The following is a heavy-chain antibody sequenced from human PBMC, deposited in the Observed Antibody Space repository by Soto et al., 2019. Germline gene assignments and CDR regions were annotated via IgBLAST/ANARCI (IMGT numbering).Heavy chain of an antibody. CDR2: ISYDGSNK. Sequence: PGGSLRLSCAASGFTFGSYGMHWVRQAPGKGLEWVAVISYDGSNKYYADSVKGRFTISRDNSKNTLYLQMNSLRAEDTAVYYCAKDSAYYDILTGYYGRPYYYYMDVWGKGTTVTVSS. J-gene: IGHJ6*03. V-gene: IGHV3-30*18. D-gene: IGHD3-9*01. CDR3: AKDSAYYDILTGYYGRPYYYYMDV. CDR1: GFTFGSYG.